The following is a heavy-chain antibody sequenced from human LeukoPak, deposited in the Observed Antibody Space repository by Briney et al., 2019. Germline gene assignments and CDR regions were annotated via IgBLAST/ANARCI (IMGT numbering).Heavy chain of an antibody. J-gene: IGHJ6*02. CDR2: IRYDESNK. CDR1: GFTFSSYG. D-gene: IGHD4/OR15-4a*01. CDR3: ARLFHPGNGMDV. V-gene: IGHV3-30*02. Sequence: PGGSLRLSCAASGFTFSSYGMHWVRQAPGKGQEWVAFIRYDESNKYYADSVKGRFTISRDNSKNTLYLQMNSLRAEVTAVYYCARLFHPGNGMDVWGQGTTVTVSS.